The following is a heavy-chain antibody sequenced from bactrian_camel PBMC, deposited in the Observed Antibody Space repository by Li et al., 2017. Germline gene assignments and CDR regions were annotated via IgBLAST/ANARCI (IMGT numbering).Heavy chain of an antibody. Sequence: HVQLVESGGGSVQAGGSLTLSCAASGYGYTDTQMAWFRQAPGKEREALGTIYTTSGTTVYADSVKGRFTISQVKANTTVFLQMDTLKPEDTAVYYCAADRRVGGICYESSRAWGQGTQVTVS. J-gene: IGHJ6*01. D-gene: IGHD2*01. CDR3: AADRRVGGICYESSRA. CDR2: IYTTSGTT. CDR1: GYGYTDTQ. V-gene: IGHV3S53*01.